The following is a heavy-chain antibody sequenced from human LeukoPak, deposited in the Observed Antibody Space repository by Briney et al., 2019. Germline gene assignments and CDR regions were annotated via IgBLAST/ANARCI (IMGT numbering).Heavy chain of an antibody. D-gene: IGHD4-17*01. CDR2: ICYDGSNK. CDR3: ARTNYGDYGYYFDY. Sequence: PGGSLRLSCAASGFTFSSYGMHWVRQAPGKGLEWVAVICYDGSNKYYADSVKGRFTISRDNSKNTLYLQMNSLRAEDTAVYYCARTNYGDYGYYFDYWGQGTLVTVSS. J-gene: IGHJ4*02. CDR1: GFTFSSYG. V-gene: IGHV3-33*01.